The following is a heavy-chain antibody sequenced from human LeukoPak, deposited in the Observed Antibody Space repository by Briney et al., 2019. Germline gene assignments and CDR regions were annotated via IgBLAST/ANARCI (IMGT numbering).Heavy chain of an antibody. D-gene: IGHD1-26*01. Sequence: SETLSLTCTVSGGSISSYYWSWIRQPPGKGLEWIGYIYYSGSTSYNPSLKSRVTISVDTSKNQFSLKLSSVTAADTAVYYCARVRYRGSSHFDYRGQGTLVTVSS. CDR3: ARVRYRGSSHFDY. CDR2: IYYSGST. J-gene: IGHJ4*02. CDR1: GGSISSYY. V-gene: IGHV4-59*01.